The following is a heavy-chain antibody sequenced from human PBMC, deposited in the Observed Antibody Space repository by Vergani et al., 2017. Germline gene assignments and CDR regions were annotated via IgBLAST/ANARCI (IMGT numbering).Heavy chain of an antibody. D-gene: IGHD3-22*01. CDR2: IYYSGST. V-gene: IGHV4-39*01. CDR3: ARHPLDYYDSSGYGP. CDR1: GGSISSSRYY. J-gene: IGHJ5*02. Sequence: QLQLQESGPGLVKPSETLSLTCTVSGGSISSSRYYWGWIRQPPGMGLEWIGSIYYSGSTYYNPSLKSRVTISVDTSKNQFALRVSSVTAADPAVYYCARHPLDYYDSSGYGPWGQGTLVTVSS.